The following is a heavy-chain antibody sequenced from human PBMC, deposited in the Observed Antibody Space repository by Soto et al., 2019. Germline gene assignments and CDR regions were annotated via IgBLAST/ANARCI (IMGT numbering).Heavy chain of an antibody. CDR2: ISSSSSYT. D-gene: IGHD6-6*01. Sequence: GGSVRLSCAASGFTSSDYYMSWIRQAPGKGLEWVSYISSSSSYTNYADSVKGRFTISRDNAKNSLYLQMNSLRAEDTAVYYCARSRGAARTFDYWGQGTLVTVYS. J-gene: IGHJ4*02. V-gene: IGHV3-11*06. CDR3: ARSRGAARTFDY. CDR1: GFTSSDYY.